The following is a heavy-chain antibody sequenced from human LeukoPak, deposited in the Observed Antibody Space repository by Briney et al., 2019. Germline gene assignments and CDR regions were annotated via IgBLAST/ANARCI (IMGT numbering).Heavy chain of an antibody. CDR2: IYYSGST. CDR3: ARVPSYYPTPNRFDP. V-gene: IGHV4-39*07. D-gene: IGHD3-10*01. Sequence: SSETLSLTCTVSGGSISSSSYYWGWIRQPPGKGLEWIGSIYYSGSTYYNPSLKSRVTISVDTSKNQFSLKLSSVTAADTAVYYCARVPSYYPTPNRFDPWGQGTLVTVSS. J-gene: IGHJ5*02. CDR1: GGSISSSSYY.